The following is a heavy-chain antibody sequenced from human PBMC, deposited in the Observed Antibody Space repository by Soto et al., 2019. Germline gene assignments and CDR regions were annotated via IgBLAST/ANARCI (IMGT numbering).Heavy chain of an antibody. D-gene: IGHD3-10*01. V-gene: IGHV1-2*04. Sequence: ASVKVSCKASGYTFTGYYMHWVRQAPGQGLEWMGWINPNSGGTNYAQKFQGWVTMTRAKSISTAYMELSRLGTDDTAAYYCTRDYRNYYGSGSYQTGLDYWGQGTLVTVSS. CDR2: INPNSGGT. CDR1: GYTFTGYY. J-gene: IGHJ4*02. CDR3: TRDYRNYYGSGSYQTGLDY.